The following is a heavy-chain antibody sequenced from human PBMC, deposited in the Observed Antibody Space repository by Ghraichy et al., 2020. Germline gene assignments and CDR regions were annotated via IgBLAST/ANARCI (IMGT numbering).Heavy chain of an antibody. J-gene: IGHJ5*02. Sequence: SETLSLTCTVSGGSISSYYWSWIRQPPGKGLEWIGYIYYSGSTNYNPSLKSRVTISVDTSKNQFSLKLSSVTAADTAVYYCARFTYSSSWYVGRWFDPWGQGTLVTVSS. V-gene: IGHV4-59*01. CDR3: ARFTYSSSWYVGRWFDP. CDR2: IYYSGST. CDR1: GGSISSYY. D-gene: IGHD6-13*01.